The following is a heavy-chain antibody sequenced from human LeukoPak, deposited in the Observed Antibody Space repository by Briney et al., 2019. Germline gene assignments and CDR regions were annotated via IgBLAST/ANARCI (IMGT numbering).Heavy chain of an antibody. V-gene: IGHV3-23*01. CDR1: GFTFSSYA. Sequence: GGSLRLSCAASGFTFSSYAMSWVRQAPGKGLEWVSAISGSGGSTYYADSVKGRFTISRDNSKNTLYLQMNSLRAEDTAVYYCAKDQSYGCSGGSCYFFDYRGQGTLVTVSS. CDR3: AKDQSYGCSGGSCYFFDY. D-gene: IGHD2-15*01. J-gene: IGHJ4*02. CDR2: ISGSGGST.